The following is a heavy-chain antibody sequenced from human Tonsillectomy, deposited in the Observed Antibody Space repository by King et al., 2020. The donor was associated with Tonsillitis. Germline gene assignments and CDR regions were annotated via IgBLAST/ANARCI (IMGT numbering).Heavy chain of an antibody. J-gene: IGHJ4*02. CDR2: LIPLFGTA. D-gene: IGHD3-22*01. CDR1: GGTFSGYA. V-gene: IGHV1-69*01. CDR3: ARDYYDSSGYWFDY. Sequence: QLVQSGAEVKKPGSSVKVSCKASGGTFSGYAISWVRQAPGQGLEWMGGLIPLFGTANYAQKFQGRITIIADESTRTAYMELSSLRSEDTAVYYCARDYYDSSGYWFDYWGQGILVTVSS.